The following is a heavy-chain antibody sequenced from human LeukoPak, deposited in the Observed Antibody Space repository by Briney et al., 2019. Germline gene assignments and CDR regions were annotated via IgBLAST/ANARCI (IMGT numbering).Heavy chain of an antibody. CDR2: ISAYNGNT. D-gene: IGHD3-9*01. Sequence: GASVKVPCKASGYTFSNYGISWVRQAPGQGLEWMGWISAYNGNTNYAQKLQGRVTTTTDTSTSTAYMELRSLRSDDTAVYYCARNHYYDILTGYVTYGMDVWGQGTTVTVSS. CDR1: GYTFSNYG. J-gene: IGHJ6*02. V-gene: IGHV1-18*01. CDR3: ARNHYYDILTGYVTYGMDV.